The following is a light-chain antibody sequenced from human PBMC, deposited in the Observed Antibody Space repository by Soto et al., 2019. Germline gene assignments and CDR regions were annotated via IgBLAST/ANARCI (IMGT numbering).Light chain of an antibody. Sequence: IQMTQSPSSLSASVGDSVTITCRATQSVAKYVNWYQQKPGKAPNLLIYAASNLQSGVPSRFTGSGSATDFTLTISNLQPEDFATYYCQQSYSTPWTFGQGTKVKVK. V-gene: IGKV1-39*01. J-gene: IGKJ1*01. CDR2: AAS. CDR1: QSVAKY. CDR3: QQSYSTPWT.